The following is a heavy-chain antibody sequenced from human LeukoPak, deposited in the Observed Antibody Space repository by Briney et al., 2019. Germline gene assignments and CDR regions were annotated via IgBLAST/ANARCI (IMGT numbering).Heavy chain of an antibody. CDR2: IDISSSST. J-gene: IGHJ5*02. CDR3: ARGPPLFDP. Sequence: PGGALRLSCVASGFTFSDYNMKWVRQAPGEGLEWISYIDISSSSTYYADSVKGRFTISRDNAKNSLYLQMSSLRAEDTALYYCARGPPLFDPWGQGTLVTVSS. CDR1: GFTFSDYN. V-gene: IGHV3-48*04.